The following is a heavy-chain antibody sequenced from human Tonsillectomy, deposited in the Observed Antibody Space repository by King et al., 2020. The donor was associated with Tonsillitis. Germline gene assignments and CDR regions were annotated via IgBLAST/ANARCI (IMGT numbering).Heavy chain of an antibody. D-gene: IGHD2-15*01. Sequence: VQLQQWGAGLLKPSATLSLTCAVYGGSFSGYYWSWIRQPPGKGLEWIGEINHSGSTNYNPSLKSQVTISVDTSKNQFSLKLSSVTAADTAVYYCAIHCSGGSCYSYGMDVWGQGTTVTVSS. V-gene: IGHV4-34*01. CDR1: GGSFSGYY. CDR2: INHSGST. J-gene: IGHJ6*02. CDR3: AIHCSGGSCYSYGMDV.